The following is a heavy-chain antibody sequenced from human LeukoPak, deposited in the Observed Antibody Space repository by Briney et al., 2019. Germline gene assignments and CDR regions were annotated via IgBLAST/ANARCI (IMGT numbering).Heavy chain of an antibody. CDR2: ISSSGSTI. V-gene: IGHV3-11*04. J-gene: IGHJ4*02. D-gene: IGHD3-22*01. Sequence: GGSLRLSCAASGFTFSDYYMTWIRQAPGKGLELVSYISSSGSTIYYADSVKGRFTISRDNAKNTVYLQMSGLGVDDTAVYYCARDNYYSIDYWGQGTLVTVSS. CDR1: GFTFSDYY. CDR3: ARDNYYSIDY.